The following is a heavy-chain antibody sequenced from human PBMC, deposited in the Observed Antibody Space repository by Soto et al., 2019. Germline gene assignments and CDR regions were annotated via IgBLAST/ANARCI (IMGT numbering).Heavy chain of an antibody. D-gene: IGHD6-13*01. CDR1: GFTFSSYG. J-gene: IGHJ6*01. V-gene: IGHV3-33*01. CDR2: IWYDGSKI. Sequence: QVQLVLSGGGVVQPGGSLRLSCAASGFTFSSYGMHWVRQAPGKGLEWVAVIWYDGSKIYYADSVKGRFTISRDNSKSTLYLQMNSLRAEDTAVYYCARPLEQHQLGFGMDVWGQGSPVTVSS. CDR3: ARPLEQHQLGFGMDV.